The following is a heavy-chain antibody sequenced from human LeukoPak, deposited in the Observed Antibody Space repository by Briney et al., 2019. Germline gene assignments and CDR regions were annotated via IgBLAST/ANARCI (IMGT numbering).Heavy chain of an antibody. V-gene: IGHV3-48*01. D-gene: IGHD2-2*02. Sequence: GGSLRLSCAASGFTFSSYSMNWVRQAPGKGLEWVSYISSSSSTIYYADSVKGRFTISRDNAKNSLYLQMNSLRAEDTAVYYCARVYCSSTSCYTWVDYWGQGTLVTVSS. CDR2: ISSSSSTI. J-gene: IGHJ4*02. CDR1: GFTFSSYS. CDR3: ARVYCSSTSCYTWVDY.